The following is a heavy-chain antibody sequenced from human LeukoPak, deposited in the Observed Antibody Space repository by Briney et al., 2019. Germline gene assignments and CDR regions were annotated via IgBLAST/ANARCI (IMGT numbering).Heavy chain of an antibody. CDR2: ISGNGGST. CDR3: SKPMYPVGTANYFDY. D-gene: IGHD5-12*01. J-gene: IGHJ4*02. V-gene: IGHV3-23*01. Sequence: GGSLRLSCAASGLTFYTYAMSWVGQAPGKGLEWVSSISGNGGSTYYADSVEGRFTISRDNSKNTLYLQLKSLRAEATAVYYYSKPMYPVGTANYFDYWGQGTLVTVSS. CDR1: GLTFYTYA.